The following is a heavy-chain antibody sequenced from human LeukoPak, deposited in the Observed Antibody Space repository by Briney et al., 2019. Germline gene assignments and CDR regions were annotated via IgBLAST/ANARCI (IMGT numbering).Heavy chain of an antibody. D-gene: IGHD3-3*01. Sequence: PGGSLRLSCAASGFTVSSNYMSWVRQAPGKGLEWVSVIYSGGSTYYADSVKGRFTISRDNSKNTLYLQMNSLRAEDTAVYYCARGTRDFWSGYYPYYYYYGMDVWGQGTTDTVSS. J-gene: IGHJ6*02. CDR3: ARGTRDFWSGYYPYYYYYGMDV. CDR2: IYSGGST. CDR1: GFTVSSNY. V-gene: IGHV3-53*01.